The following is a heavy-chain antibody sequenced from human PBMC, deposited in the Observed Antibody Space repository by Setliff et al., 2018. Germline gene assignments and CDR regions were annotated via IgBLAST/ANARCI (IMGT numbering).Heavy chain of an antibody. CDR2: INHSGNT. CDR3: ARERRFCIGSGCYGYYTFDI. Sequence: SETLSLTCGVFGESFSGFHWSWIRQPPGKGLEWIGEINHSGNTNYNPSLKSRVTISLDTSENEFSLKLSPVTAADTAVYYCARERRFCIGSGCYGYYTFDIWGQGTMVTVSS. D-gene: IGHD2-15*01. V-gene: IGHV4-34*01. CDR1: GESFSGFH. J-gene: IGHJ3*02.